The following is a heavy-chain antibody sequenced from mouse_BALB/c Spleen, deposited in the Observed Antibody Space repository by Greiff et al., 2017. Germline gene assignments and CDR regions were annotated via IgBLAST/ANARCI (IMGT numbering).Heavy chain of an antibody. CDR2: IYPGDGDT. D-gene: IGHD1-2*01. V-gene: IGHV1-82*01. J-gene: IGHJ4*01. Sequence: QVQLQQSGPELVKPGASVKISCKASGYAFSSSWMNWVKQRPGQGLEWIGRIYPGDGDTNYNGKFKGKATRTADKSSSTAYMQLSSLTSVDSAVYFCARYTTAPYYAMDYWGQGTSVTVSS. CDR1: GYAFSSSW. CDR3: ARYTTAPYYAMDY.